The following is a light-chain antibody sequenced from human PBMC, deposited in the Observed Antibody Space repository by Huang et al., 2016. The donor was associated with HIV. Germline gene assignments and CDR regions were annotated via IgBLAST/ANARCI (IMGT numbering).Light chain of an antibody. CDR2: GAS. Sequence: EIVMTQSPVTLSVSPGERATLSCMASQNIESHLAWYQQKSGQAPRLLIYGASTRATGIPARCSGSGSGTEFTLTISRLQSEDFVVYYCQRYNGWPPYTFGQGTKLEIK. CDR1: QNIESH. J-gene: IGKJ2*01. CDR3: QRYNGWPPYT. V-gene: IGKV3-15*01.